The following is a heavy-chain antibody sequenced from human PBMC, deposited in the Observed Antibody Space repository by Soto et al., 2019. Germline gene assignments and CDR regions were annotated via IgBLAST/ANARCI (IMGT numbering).Heavy chain of an antibody. CDR1: GYTFTSYA. CDR3: ARDVVRYYDSSGYFDY. D-gene: IGHD3-22*01. CDR2: INAGNGNT. J-gene: IGHJ4*02. Sequence: ASVKVSCKASGYTFTSYAMHWVRQAPGQRLEWMGWINAGNGNTKYSQKFQGRVTITRDTSASTAYMELSSLRSEDTAVYYCARDVVRYYDSSGYFDYWGQGTLVTVSS. V-gene: IGHV1-3*01.